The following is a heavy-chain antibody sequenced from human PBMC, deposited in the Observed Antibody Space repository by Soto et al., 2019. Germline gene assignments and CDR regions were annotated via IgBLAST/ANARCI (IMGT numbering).Heavy chain of an antibody. V-gene: IGHV4-31*03. Sequence: SETLSLTCTVSGGSISSGGYYWSWIRQHPGKGLEWIGYIYYSGSTYYNPSLKSRVTISVDTSKNQFSLKLSSVTAADTAVYYCASRGYSYGFSLGLDVWGQGTTVTVSS. CDR2: IYYSGST. CDR1: GGSISSGGYY. J-gene: IGHJ6*02. CDR3: ASRGYSYGFSLGLDV. D-gene: IGHD5-18*01.